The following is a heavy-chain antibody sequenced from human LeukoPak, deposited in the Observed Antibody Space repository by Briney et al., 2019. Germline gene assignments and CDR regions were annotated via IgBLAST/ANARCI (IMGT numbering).Heavy chain of an antibody. V-gene: IGHV3-21*04. CDR2: ISSSSSYI. J-gene: IGHJ4*02. Sequence: GGSLRLSCAASGFTFSSYSMNWVRQAPGKGLEWVSSISSSSSYIYYADSVKGRFTISRDNAKNSLYLQMNSLGAEDTALYYCAKESMVWGVMGYWGQGTLVTVSS. CDR3: AKESMVWGVMGY. D-gene: IGHD3-10*01. CDR1: GFTFSSYS.